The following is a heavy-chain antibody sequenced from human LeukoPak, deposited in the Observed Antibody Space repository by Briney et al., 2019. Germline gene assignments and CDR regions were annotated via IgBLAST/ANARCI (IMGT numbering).Heavy chain of an antibody. D-gene: IGHD2-15*01. CDR1: GGTFSSYA. Sequence: SVKISCKASGGTFSSYAISWVRQAPRQGLEWMGGIIPIFGTANYAQKFQGRVTITTDESTSTAYMELSSLRSEDTAVYYCASSIVVVVAAFQALYYWGQGTLVTVSS. J-gene: IGHJ4*02. CDR3: ASSIVVVVAAFQALYY. CDR2: IIPIFGTA. V-gene: IGHV1-69*05.